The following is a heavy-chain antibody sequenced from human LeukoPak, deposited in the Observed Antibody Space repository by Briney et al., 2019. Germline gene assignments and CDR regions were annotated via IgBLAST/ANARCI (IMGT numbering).Heavy chain of an antibody. CDR1: GFTFDDYA. CDR3: AKDFKAVAGGMDV. J-gene: IGHJ6*02. CDR2: ISWNSGSI. Sequence: GGSLRLSCAAPGFTFDDYAMHWGRQAPGEGLGRGSGISWNSGSIGYADSVKGRFTISRDNAKNSLYLQMNSLRAEDTALYYCAKDFKAVAGGMDVWGQGTTVTVSS. V-gene: IGHV3-9*01. D-gene: IGHD6-19*01.